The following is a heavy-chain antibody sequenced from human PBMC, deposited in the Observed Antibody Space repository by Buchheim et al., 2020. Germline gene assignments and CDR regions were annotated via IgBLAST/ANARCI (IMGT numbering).Heavy chain of an antibody. CDR2: IYHSGST. Sequence: QLQLQESGSGLVKPSQTLSLTCAVSGGSISSGGYSWSWIRQPPGKGLEWIGYIYHSGSTYYNPSLKSRVTISVDRSKNQFSLKLSSVTAADTAVYYCSRGYYDFWSGYYPSYYYYGMDVWGQRTT. J-gene: IGHJ6*02. CDR1: GGSISSGGYS. V-gene: IGHV4-30-2*01. D-gene: IGHD3-3*01. CDR3: SRGYYDFWSGYYPSYYYYGMDV.